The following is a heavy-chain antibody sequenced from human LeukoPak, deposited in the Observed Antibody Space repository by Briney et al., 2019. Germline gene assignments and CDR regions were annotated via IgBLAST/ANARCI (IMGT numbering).Heavy chain of an antibody. CDR1: GYTFTTYD. J-gene: IGHJ5*02. CDR2: MSPNNGKT. CDR3: ARNPYGTGQFDP. Sequence: ASVKVSCKASGYTFTTYDINWVRQATGRGLEWMGWMSPNNGKTGYAQKFQGRVTMTRDTSINTAYMELSSLTSEDTAVYYCARNPYGTGQFDPWGQGILATASS. V-gene: IGHV1-8*01. D-gene: IGHD2-8*02.